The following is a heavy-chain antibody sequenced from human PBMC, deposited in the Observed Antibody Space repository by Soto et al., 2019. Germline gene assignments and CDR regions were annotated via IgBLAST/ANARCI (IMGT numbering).Heavy chain of an antibody. J-gene: IGHJ4*02. Sequence: EVQLLESGGGLVQPGGSLRLSCAASGFTFSSYAMNWVRQAPGKGLEWVSVISGSGGSTYYADSVKGRFTISRDNSKNMLYLQMNSLRAEDTAVYYCARRSSSWYFDYWGQGTLVTVSS. CDR1: GFTFSSYA. V-gene: IGHV3-23*01. CDR2: ISGSGGST. CDR3: ARRSSSWYFDY. D-gene: IGHD6-13*01.